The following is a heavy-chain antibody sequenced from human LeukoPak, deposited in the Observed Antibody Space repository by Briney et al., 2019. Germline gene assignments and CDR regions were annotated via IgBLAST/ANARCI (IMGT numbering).Heavy chain of an antibody. D-gene: IGHD5-18*01. CDR1: GFTFSSYA. V-gene: IGHV3-23*01. Sequence: GGSLRLSCAASGFTFSSYAMSWVRQAPGKGLEWVSAISGSGGSTYYADSVKGRFTISRDNSKNTLYLQMNGLRAEDTAVHYCAKPFRRGYSYGLGFDYWGQGTLVTVSS. CDR2: ISGSGGST. J-gene: IGHJ4*02. CDR3: AKPFRRGYSYGLGFDY.